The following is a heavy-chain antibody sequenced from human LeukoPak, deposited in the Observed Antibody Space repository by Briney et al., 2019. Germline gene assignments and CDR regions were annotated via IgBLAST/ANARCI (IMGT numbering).Heavy chain of an antibody. CDR1: GFIFSDYA. Sequence: PGGSLRLSRSASGFIFSDYAMNWVRQAPGEGLEWVSGISGDGAFTYYGDSVKGRFTISRDNSKNTLYLQMNSLRGEDRAVYYCAKGVAPRAFDYWGQGTLVTVSS. V-gene: IGHV3-23*01. J-gene: IGHJ4*02. CDR3: AKGVAPRAFDY. CDR2: ISGDGAFT.